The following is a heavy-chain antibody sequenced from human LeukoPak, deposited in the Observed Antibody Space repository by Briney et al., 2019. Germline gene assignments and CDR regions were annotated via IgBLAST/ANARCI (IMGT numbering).Heavy chain of an antibody. V-gene: IGHV3-7*03. CDR1: GFTFSSYW. D-gene: IGHD3-16*01. J-gene: IGHJ6*02. Sequence: GGSLRLSCAASGFTFSSYWMSWVRQAPGKGLEWVANIKQDGSQKYYVDSVKGRFSISRDNAKNSLYLQMSNLRAEDTAVYFCARGGGLDVWGQGATVTVSS. CDR2: IKQDGSQK. CDR3: ARGGGLDV.